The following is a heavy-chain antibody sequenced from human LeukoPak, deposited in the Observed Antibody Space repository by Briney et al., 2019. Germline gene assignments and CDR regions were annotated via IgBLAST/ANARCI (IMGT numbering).Heavy chain of an antibody. V-gene: IGHV3-48*03. J-gene: IGHJ4*02. CDR2: ISSSGSTI. Sequence: GGSLRLSCAASGFTFSSYEMNWVRQAPGKGLEWVSYISSSGSTIYYADSVKGRFTISRDNSKNTLYLQMNSLRAEDTAVYYCAKDKDSSGWYYFDYWGQGTLVTVSS. D-gene: IGHD6-19*01. CDR1: GFTFSSYE. CDR3: AKDKDSSGWYYFDY.